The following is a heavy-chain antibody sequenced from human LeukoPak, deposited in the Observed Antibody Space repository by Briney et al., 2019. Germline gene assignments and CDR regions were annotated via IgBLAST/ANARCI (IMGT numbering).Heavy chain of an antibody. CDR1: GFTFSGSA. CDR3: TTPAQGSGWYEGGDY. V-gene: IGHV3-73*01. D-gene: IGHD6-13*01. J-gene: IGHJ4*02. CDR2: IRSKANSYAT. Sequence: GGSLRLSCAASGFTFSGSAMHWVRQASGKGLEWVGRIRSKANSYATAYAASVKGRFTISRDDSKNTAYLQMNSLKTEDTAVYYCTTPAQGSGWYEGGDYWGQGTLVTVSS.